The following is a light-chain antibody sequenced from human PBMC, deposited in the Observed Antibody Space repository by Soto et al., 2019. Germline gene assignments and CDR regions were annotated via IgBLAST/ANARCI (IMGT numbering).Light chain of an antibody. V-gene: IGKV1-6*01. Sequence: AIQMTQSPSSLSASVGDRVTITCRASQGIRNDLGWYQQKPGKAPKLLIYAASSLQSGVPSRFSGSGSGTDFTLTISCLQPEDFSTYYCLQDYNYPRTFGQGTKVEIK. J-gene: IGKJ1*01. CDR2: AAS. CDR3: LQDYNYPRT. CDR1: QGIRND.